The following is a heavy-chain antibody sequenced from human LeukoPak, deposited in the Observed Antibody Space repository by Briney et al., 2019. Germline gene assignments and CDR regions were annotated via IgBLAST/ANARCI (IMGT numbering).Heavy chain of an antibody. CDR1: GCSFTNYW. J-gene: IGHJ4*02. V-gene: IGHV5-51*01. Sequence: GESLKISCKGSGCSFTNYWIGWVRQMPGRGLQWLGIIYPEDSDTRYSPSFQGQVTISADKSISTAYLQWSSLKASDTAMYYCASSTSGGSYYPLFDYWGQGTLVTVSS. CDR2: IYPEDSDT. CDR3: ASSTSGGSYYPLFDY. D-gene: IGHD1-26*01.